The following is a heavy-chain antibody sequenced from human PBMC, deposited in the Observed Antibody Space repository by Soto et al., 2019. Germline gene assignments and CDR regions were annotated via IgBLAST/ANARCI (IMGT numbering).Heavy chain of an antibody. V-gene: IGHV4-31*03. J-gene: IGHJ5*02. D-gene: IGHD2-2*02. CDR2: IYYSGST. CDR1: GGSISSGGYY. CDR3: ARVRLGVVVPAAIPFWFDP. Sequence: SETLSLACTVSGGSISSGGYYWSWIRQHPGKGLEWIGYIYYSGSTYYNPPLKSRVTISVDTSKNQFSLKLSSVTAADTAVYYCARVRLGVVVPAAIPFWFDPWGQGTLVTVSS.